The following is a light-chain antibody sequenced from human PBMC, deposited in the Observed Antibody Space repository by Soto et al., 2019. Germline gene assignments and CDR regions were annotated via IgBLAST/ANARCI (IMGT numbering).Light chain of an antibody. CDR2: TNS. Sequence: QSVLTQPPSASGTPGQRVIISRSGRTSNLGTNTVHWYQQFPGTAPKLLIYTNSLRPSGVPDRFSASKSGTSASLAISGLQSEDEADYYCAAWDGGLNGPIFGGGTKVTVL. CDR3: AAWDGGLNGPI. CDR1: TSNLGTNT. J-gene: IGLJ2*01. V-gene: IGLV1-44*01.